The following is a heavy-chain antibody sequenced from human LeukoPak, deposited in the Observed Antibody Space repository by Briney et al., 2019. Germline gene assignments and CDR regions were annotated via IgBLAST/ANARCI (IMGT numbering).Heavy chain of an antibody. CDR1: GLTFSGFE. J-gene: IGHJ4*02. CDR3: ARRFRD. Sequence: GGSLRLSCIGSGLTFSGFELNWVRQAPGKGLEWVAYIRHDGSLKTYADSMRGRFTISRDDAKNSVYLQMDSLRVEDTATYYCARRFRDWGRGILVTVSS. V-gene: IGHV3-48*03. CDR2: IRHDGSLK.